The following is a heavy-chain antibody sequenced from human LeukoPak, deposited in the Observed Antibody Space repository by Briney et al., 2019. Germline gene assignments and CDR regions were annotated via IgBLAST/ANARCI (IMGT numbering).Heavy chain of an antibody. CDR3: AARLVAVTGHDY. Sequence: GGSLRLSCAASGFTLSGSAMHWVRQASGKGLEWVGRIRTKANSYATTYAASVKDRFTISRDDSKSMAYLQVNSLKSEDTAVYYCAARLVAVTGHDYWGQGTLVTVSS. CDR1: GFTLSGSA. J-gene: IGHJ4*02. CDR2: IRTKANSYAT. D-gene: IGHD1-20*01. V-gene: IGHV3-73*01.